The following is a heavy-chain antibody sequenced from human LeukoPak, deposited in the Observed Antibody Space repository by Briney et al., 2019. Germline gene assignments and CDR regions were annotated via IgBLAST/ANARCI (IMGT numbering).Heavy chain of an antibody. CDR3: ARFSDYREYLGHFDN. J-gene: IGHJ4*02. V-gene: IGHV5-51*01. CDR1: GYSFTSFW. CDR2: IYPGDSDT. D-gene: IGHD4-11*01. Sequence: GESLKISWKGSGYSFTSFWIGWVRQMPGKGLEWMGIIYPGDSDTRYSPSFQGQVTISVDKSFTTAYLQWSSLKASDTAMYYCARFSDYREYLGHFDNWGQGTLVTVSS.